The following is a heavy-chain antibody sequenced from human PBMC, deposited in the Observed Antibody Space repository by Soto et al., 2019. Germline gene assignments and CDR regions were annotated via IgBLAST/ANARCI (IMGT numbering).Heavy chain of an antibody. CDR3: ARALSPDFWSGYYLDY. Sequence: GASVKVSCKASGYTFTSYAMHWVRQAPGQRLEWMGWINAGNGNTKYSQKFQGRVTITRDTSASTAYMELSSLRSEDTAVYYCARALSPDFWSGYYLDYWGQGTLVTVSS. D-gene: IGHD3-3*01. CDR1: GYTFTSYA. V-gene: IGHV1-3*01. CDR2: INAGNGNT. J-gene: IGHJ4*02.